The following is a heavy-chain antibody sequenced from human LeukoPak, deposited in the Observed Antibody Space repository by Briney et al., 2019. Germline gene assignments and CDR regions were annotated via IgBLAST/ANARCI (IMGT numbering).Heavy chain of an antibody. V-gene: IGHV4-34*01. CDR1: GGSFSGYY. CDR2: INHSGST. D-gene: IGHD3-10*01. J-gene: IGHJ4*02. CDR3: ARARITMVRGVTTGKASDY. Sequence: PSETLSLTCAVYGGSFSGYYWSWIRQPPGKGLEWIGEINHSGSTNYNPSLKSRVTISVDTSKNQFSLKLGSVTAADTAVYYCARARITMVRGVTTGKASDYWGQGTLVTVSS.